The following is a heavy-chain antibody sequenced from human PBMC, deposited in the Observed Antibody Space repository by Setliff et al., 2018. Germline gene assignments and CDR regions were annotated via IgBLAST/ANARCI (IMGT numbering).Heavy chain of an antibody. CDR1: GYTLTKLP. J-gene: IGHJ4*02. CDR3: ATEGPYGDYRTFDY. CDR2: FDFEDGET. D-gene: IGHD4-17*01. V-gene: IGHV1-24*01. Sequence: GASVKVSCQVSGYTLTKLPMHWVRQAPGKGLEWMGGFDFEDGETIYAHKFQGRVTMTEDTSTDTAYMELSSLRSEDTAMYYCATEGPYGDYRTFDYWGQGMLVTVSS.